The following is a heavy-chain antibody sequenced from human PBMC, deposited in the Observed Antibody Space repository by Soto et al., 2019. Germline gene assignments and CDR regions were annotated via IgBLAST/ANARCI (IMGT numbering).Heavy chain of an antibody. CDR2: IIPIFNST. Sequence: GPSVKVSCKVSGSRFSNYVISWVRQAPGHGLEWLGRIIPIFNSTKYAQSFQGRVTITADKSTSTASLESSSLRSDDTAVYYCAREGRGKKAGYNGLVSLGYWGQGTLVTVSS. CDR1: GSRFSNYV. CDR3: AREGRGKKAGYNGLVSLGY. D-gene: IGHD2-2*02. V-gene: IGHV1-69*06. J-gene: IGHJ4*02.